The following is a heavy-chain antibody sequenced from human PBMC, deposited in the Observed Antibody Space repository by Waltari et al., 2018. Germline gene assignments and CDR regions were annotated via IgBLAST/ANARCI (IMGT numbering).Heavy chain of an antibody. CDR1: GYSISSGYY. D-gene: IGHD4-4*01. CDR2: IYHSGST. V-gene: IGHV4-38-2*01. J-gene: IGHJ4*02. Sequence: QVQLQESGPGLVKPSETLSLTCAVSGYSISSGYYWGWIRQPPGKGLEWIGSIYHSGSTYYNPSLKSRVTISVDKSKNQVSLKLSSVTAADTAVYYCARITTTQGGDYWGQGTLVTVSS. CDR3: ARITTTQGGDY.